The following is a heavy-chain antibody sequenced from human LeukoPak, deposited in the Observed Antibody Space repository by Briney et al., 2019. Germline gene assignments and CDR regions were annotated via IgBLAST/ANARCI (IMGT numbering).Heavy chain of an antibody. V-gene: IGHV3-11*04. CDR1: GFTFSDYY. CDR3: ASRSIAAAGKTYYYYYYMDV. J-gene: IGHJ6*03. Sequence: GGSLRLSCAASGFTFSDYYMSWIRQAPGKGLEWVSYISSSGSTIYYADSVKGGFTISRDNAKDSLYLQMNSLRAEDTAVYYCASRSIAAAGKTYYYYYYMDVWGKGTTVTVSS. D-gene: IGHD6-13*01. CDR2: ISSSGSTI.